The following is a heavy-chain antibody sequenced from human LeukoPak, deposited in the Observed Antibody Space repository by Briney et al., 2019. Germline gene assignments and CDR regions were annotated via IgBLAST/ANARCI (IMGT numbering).Heavy chain of an antibody. CDR1: GLTFDDYA. V-gene: IGHV3-9*01. Sequence: AGGSLRLSCVASGLTFDDYAMHWVRQAPGKGLEWVSGINWNSGTTGYADSVKGRFIISRDDAQNSLYLQMNSLKPEDTALYFCANQLPDGAFGVGYNFGSWSFDYWGQGTPVTVSS. CDR2: INWNSGTT. D-gene: IGHD3-3*01. CDR3: ANQLPDGAFGVGYNFGSWSFDY. J-gene: IGHJ4*02.